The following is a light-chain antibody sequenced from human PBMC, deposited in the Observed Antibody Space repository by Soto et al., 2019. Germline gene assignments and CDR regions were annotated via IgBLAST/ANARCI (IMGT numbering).Light chain of an antibody. V-gene: IGKV3-15*01. J-gene: IGKJ5*01. CDR1: QSVRSH. Sequence: EVVMTQSPVTLSVSPGERATLFCRASQSVRSHLAWFQQKPGQAPNLLIFGASTRATGVPARFSGSESGTEFTLTISSLQSEDFAVYYCQHYNNWPQIAFGQGTRLEIK. CDR3: QHYNNWPQIA. CDR2: GAS.